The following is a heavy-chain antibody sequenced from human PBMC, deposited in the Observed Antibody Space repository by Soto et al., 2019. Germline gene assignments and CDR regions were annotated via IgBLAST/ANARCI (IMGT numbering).Heavy chain of an antibody. D-gene: IGHD2-2*01. Sequence: SGESLKISCKGSGYTFTNYWIGWVRQMPGKGLEWMGIIYPGDSDTRYSPSFQGQVTISADKSITTTYLQWSSLKTSDTAMYYCARPGPAAMVGPFDYWGQGTLVTVSS. J-gene: IGHJ4*02. CDR2: IYPGDSDT. CDR3: ARPGPAAMVGPFDY. CDR1: GYTFTNYW. V-gene: IGHV5-51*01.